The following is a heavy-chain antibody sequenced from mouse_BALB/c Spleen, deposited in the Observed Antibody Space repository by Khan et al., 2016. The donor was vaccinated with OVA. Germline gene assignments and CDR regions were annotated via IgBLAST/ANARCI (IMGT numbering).Heavy chain of an antibody. Sequence: EVQLQQSGPELVKPGASVKMSCKASKYIFTDYYMKWLKQSHGKSLEWIGDINPNNGDTFYNQKFKDKATLTVDKSSSTAYMQLNSLTSEYSAVYYCARGLFDVWGPGTTVTVSS. V-gene: IGHV1-26*01. CDR3: ARGLFDV. J-gene: IGHJ1*01. CDR1: KYIFTDYY. CDR2: INPNNGDT.